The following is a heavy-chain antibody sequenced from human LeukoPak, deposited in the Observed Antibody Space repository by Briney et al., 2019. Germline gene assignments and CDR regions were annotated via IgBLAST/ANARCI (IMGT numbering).Heavy chain of an antibody. Sequence: ASVKVSCKASGGTFTSYGISWVRQAPGQGLEWMGWISAYNGNTNHAQKLQGRVTMTTDTSTSTAYMELRSLRSDDTAVYYCARLKRMGGYYPRVWWGPGSPVTAS. CDR3: ARLKRMGGYYPRVW. D-gene: IGHD3-3*01. CDR2: ISAYNGNT. CDR1: GGTFTSYG. J-gene: IGHJ4*02. V-gene: IGHV1-18*01.